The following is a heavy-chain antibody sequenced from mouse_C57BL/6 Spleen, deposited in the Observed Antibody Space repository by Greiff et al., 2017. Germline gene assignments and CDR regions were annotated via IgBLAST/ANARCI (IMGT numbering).Heavy chain of an antibody. J-gene: IGHJ2*01. CDR2: IDPEDGDT. CDR3: TTFYGSSRYYFDY. CDR1: GFNIKDYY. V-gene: IGHV14-1*01. Sequence: VHVKQSGAELVRPGASVKLSCTASGFNIKDYYMHWVKQRPEQGLEWIGRIDPEDGDTEYAPKFQGKATMTADTSSNTAYLQLSSLTSEDTAVYYCTTFYGSSRYYFDYWGQGTTLTVSS. D-gene: IGHD1-1*01.